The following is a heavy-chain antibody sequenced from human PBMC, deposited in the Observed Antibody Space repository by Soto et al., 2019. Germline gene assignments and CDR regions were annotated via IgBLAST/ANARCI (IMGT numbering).Heavy chain of an antibody. CDR2: MSYSGSS. CDR3: AKTRITSTAATFDP. Sequence: QVRLQESGPRLVKPSETLSLTCTVSGGSLSTYFWSWIRQPTGKGLEWIVYMSYSGSSNYNPSLKCRVTMSVDTSKNHVSLKLSSVTAADTAVYYCAKTRITSTAATFDPWGQGTLVTVSS. CDR1: GGSLSTYF. V-gene: IGHV4-59*01. J-gene: IGHJ5*02. D-gene: IGHD1-20*01.